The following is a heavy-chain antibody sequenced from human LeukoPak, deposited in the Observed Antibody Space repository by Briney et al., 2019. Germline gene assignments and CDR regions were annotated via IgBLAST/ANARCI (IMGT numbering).Heavy chain of an antibody. D-gene: IGHD5-18*01. V-gene: IGHV1-2*06. J-gene: IGHJ4*02. Sequence: ASVKVSCKASGYTFTGYYMHWVRQAPGQGLEWMGRINPNSGGTNYAQKFQGRVTMTRDTSISTAYMGPSRLRSDDTAVYYCARGRGYSYGYALKTTPEDDYWGQGTLVTVSS. CDR1: GYTFTGYY. CDR2: INPNSGGT. CDR3: ARGRGYSYGYALKTTPEDDY.